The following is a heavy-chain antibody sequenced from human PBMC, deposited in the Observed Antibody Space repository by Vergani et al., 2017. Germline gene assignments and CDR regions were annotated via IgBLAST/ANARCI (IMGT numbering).Heavy chain of an antibody. CDR1: GGSFSGYY. Sequence: QVQLQQWGAGLLKPSETLSLTCAVYGGSFSGYYWSWIRQPPGKGLEWIGEINHSGSTNYNPSLKSRVTISVDTSKNQFSLKLSSVTAADTAVYYCAALTLSTVTSDYWGQGTLVTVSS. CDR3: AALTLSTVTSDY. J-gene: IGHJ4*02. CDR2: INHSGST. D-gene: IGHD4-17*01. V-gene: IGHV4-34*01.